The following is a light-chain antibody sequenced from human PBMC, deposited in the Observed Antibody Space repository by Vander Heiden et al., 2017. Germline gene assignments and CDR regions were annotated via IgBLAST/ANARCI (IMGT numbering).Light chain of an antibody. V-gene: IGLV1-47*01. Sequence: QSLLTQPPSASGTPGQRVTISCSGSSSNIGSNYVYWYQQLPGKAPKLLSYRNNQRPSGVPDRFSGSKSGTSASLAISGLRSEDEADYDCAAWDDSLSAYVVLGGGTKLTVL. CDR2: RNN. CDR3: AAWDDSLSAYVV. CDR1: SSNIGSNY. J-gene: IGLJ2*01.